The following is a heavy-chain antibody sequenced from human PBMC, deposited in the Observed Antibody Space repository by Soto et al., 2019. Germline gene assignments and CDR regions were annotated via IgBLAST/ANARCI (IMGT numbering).Heavy chain of an antibody. CDR1: GFTFSTSW. V-gene: IGHV3-7*01. Sequence: GGSLRLSCAASGFTFSTSWMGWVRQAPGKGLEWVANIKQDGSEKYYVDSVKGRFTISRDNAKNSLFLQMNSMKDEDTAVYHWVRDPERGACDIWGQGTVVTVSS. CDR3: VRDPERGACDI. CDR2: IKQDGSEK. J-gene: IGHJ3*02.